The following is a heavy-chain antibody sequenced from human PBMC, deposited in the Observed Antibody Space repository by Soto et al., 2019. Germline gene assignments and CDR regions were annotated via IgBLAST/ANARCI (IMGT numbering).Heavy chain of an antibody. J-gene: IGHJ2*01. CDR3: ARGSDDILTGAPWVWYFDL. V-gene: IGHV4-34*01. D-gene: IGHD3-9*01. Sequence: QVQLQQWGAGPLRPLETLSLTCGVSGGSFSGYYWAWIRQSPGKGLEWIGEINDRGSINYNPSLKSRVGISVDTSENHYSLNLRSVTAADTAVYYCARGSDDILTGAPWVWYFDLWGRGTLVTVSS. CDR1: GGSFSGYY. CDR2: INDRGSI.